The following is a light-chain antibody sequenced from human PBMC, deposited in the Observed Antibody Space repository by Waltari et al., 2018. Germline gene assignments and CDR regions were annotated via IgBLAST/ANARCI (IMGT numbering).Light chain of an antibody. CDR3: QHYVRLPVS. V-gene: IGKV3-20*01. Sequence: SCRASQSVSRSLAWYQQKPGQAPRLLIYGASSRATGVPGRFSGSGSGTDFSLTISRLEPEDFAVYYCQHYVRLPVSFGQGTKVEIK. CDR1: QSVSRS. J-gene: IGKJ1*01. CDR2: GAS.